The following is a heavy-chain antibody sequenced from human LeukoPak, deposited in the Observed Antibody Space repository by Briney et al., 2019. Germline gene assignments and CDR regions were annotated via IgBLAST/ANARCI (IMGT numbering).Heavy chain of an antibody. CDR2: IYPGDSDT. CDR1: GYSFTSYW. D-gene: IGHD3-22*01. CDR3: SRLAYYYDSSGYYYVSSWFDP. J-gene: IGHJ5*02. V-gene: IGHV5-51*01. Sequence: GNSLKISCKGSGYSFTSYWIGWVRQMPGKGLEWMGIIYPGDSDTRYSPSFQGQVTISADKSISTAYLQWSSLKASDTAMYYCSRLAYYYDSSGYYYVSSWFDPWGQGTLVTVSS.